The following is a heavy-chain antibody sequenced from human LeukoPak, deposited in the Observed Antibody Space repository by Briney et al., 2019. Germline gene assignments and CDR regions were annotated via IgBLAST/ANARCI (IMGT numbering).Heavy chain of an antibody. J-gene: IGHJ5*02. Sequence: ASVKVSCKASGGTFSSYAISWVRQAPGQGLEWMGWISASNGNTNYAQKLHGRVTMTTDTSTNTVYMELRSLRFDDTAVYYCARDLAGVVGVTVWFDPWGQGTLVTVSS. CDR1: GGTFSSYA. CDR2: ISASNGNT. CDR3: ARDLAGVVGVTVWFDP. D-gene: IGHD1-26*01. V-gene: IGHV1-18*01.